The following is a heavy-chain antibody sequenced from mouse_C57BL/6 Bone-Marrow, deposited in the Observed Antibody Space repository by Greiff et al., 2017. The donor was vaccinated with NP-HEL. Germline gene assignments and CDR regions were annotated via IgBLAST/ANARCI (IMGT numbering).Heavy chain of an antibody. D-gene: IGHD1-1*01. CDR3: ARGNDYGSSYGFAY. Sequence: QVQLQQPGAELVKPGASVKLSCKASGYTFTSYWMHWVKQRPGRGLEWIGRIDPNSGGTKYNEKFKSKATLTVDKPSSTAYMQLSSLPSGDSAVYYWARGNDYGSSYGFAYWGQGTLVTVSA. CDR1: GYTFTSYW. CDR2: IDPNSGGT. J-gene: IGHJ3*01. V-gene: IGHV1-72*01.